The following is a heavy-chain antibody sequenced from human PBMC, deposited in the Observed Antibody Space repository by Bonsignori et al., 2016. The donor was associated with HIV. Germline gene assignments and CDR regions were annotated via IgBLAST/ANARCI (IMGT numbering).Heavy chain of an antibody. CDR3: ARGWYIDY. J-gene: IGHJ4*02. CDR2: IHYRGST. CDR1: GGSISSSDYY. D-gene: IGHD2-8*02. V-gene: IGHV4-39*07. Sequence: QLQLQESGPGLVKPSETLSLTCTVSGGSISSSDYYWGCIRQSPGKGLEWIGSIHYRGSTYYNSSLKSRVTISVDTSKNQFSLKLSSVTAADTAMYYCARGWYIDYWGQGTLVAVSS.